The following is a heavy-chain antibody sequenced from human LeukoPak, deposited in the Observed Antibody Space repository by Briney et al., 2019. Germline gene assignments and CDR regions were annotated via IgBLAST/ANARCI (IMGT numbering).Heavy chain of an antibody. V-gene: IGHV3-21*01. D-gene: IGHD3-10*01. Sequence: PGGSLRLSCAASGFIFTSFGMNWVRQAPGKGLERVASISSITDYTSYADSVRGRFTISRDNAKNSLYLQMDSLRVEDTAVYYCASDAGYHYGSGSYYMYVWGSGTTVTVSS. CDR3: ASDAGYHYGSGSYYMYV. CDR1: GFIFTSFG. J-gene: IGHJ6*03. CDR2: ISSITDYT.